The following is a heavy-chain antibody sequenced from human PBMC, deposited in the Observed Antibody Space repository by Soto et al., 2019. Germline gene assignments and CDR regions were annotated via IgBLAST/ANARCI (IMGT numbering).Heavy chain of an antibody. V-gene: IGHV4-4*02. CDR1: CDSISSSVW. CDR3: ARKAWVRFDY. CDR2: VVHTGDT. J-gene: IGHJ4*02. D-gene: IGHD7-27*01. Sequence: SDTLSLTCAFSCDSISSSVWWTWVRQPPGKGLEWIGEVVHTGDTYFNPSLRSRVAMSVDKSTNEFSLKVTSVTAADTAIYYCARKAWVRFDYWGQGALVTVS.